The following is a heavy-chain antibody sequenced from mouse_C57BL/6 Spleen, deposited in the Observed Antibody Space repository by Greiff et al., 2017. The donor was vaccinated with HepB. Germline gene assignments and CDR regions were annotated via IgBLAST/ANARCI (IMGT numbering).Heavy chain of an antibody. CDR2: IYPRSGNT. D-gene: IGHD2-14*01. V-gene: IGHV1-81*01. Sequence: VKLMESGAELARPGASVKLSCKASGYTFTSYGISWVKQRTGQGLEWIGEIYPRSGNTYYNEKFKGKATLTADKSSSTAYMELRSLTSEDSAVYFCAREGVPYWYFDVWGTGTTVTVSS. CDR3: AREGVPYWYFDV. J-gene: IGHJ1*03. CDR1: GYTFTSYG.